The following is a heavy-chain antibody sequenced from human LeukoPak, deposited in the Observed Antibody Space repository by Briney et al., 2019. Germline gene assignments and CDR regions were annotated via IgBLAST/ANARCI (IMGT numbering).Heavy chain of an antibody. CDR2: ISAYNGNT. Sequence: ASVKVSCKASGYTFTSYGISWVRQAPGQGLEWMGWISAYNGNTNYAQKLQGRVTMTRDTSISTAYMELSRLRSDDTAVYYCARVWVVGATRADYWGQGTLVTVSS. J-gene: IGHJ4*02. V-gene: IGHV1-18*01. CDR1: GYTFTSYG. CDR3: ARVWVVGATRADY. D-gene: IGHD1-26*01.